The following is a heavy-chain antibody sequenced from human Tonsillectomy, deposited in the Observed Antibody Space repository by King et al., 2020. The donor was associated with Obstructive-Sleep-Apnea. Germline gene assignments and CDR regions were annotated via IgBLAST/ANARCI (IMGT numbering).Heavy chain of an antibody. J-gene: IGHJ3*02. Sequence: VQLVESGGGLVKPGGSLRLSCAASGFTFSSYSMNWVRQAPGKGLEWVSSISSSSSYIYYADSVKGRFTISRDNAKNSLYLQMNSLRAEDTAVYYCARDYDYDSSGSVSGDAFDIWGQGTMVTVSS. CDR3: ARDYDYDSSGSVSGDAFDI. CDR1: GFTFSSYS. CDR2: ISSSSSYI. V-gene: IGHV3-21*01. D-gene: IGHD3-22*01.